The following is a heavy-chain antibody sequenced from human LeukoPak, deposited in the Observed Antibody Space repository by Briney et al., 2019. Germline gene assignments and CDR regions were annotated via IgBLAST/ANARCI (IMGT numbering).Heavy chain of an antibody. CDR1: GFTFSSYW. Sequence: TGGSLRLSCAASGFTFSSYWTHWDRQAPGKGLVWFSRTSSDGRSTGYADSVKGRSTISRNNAKNTLTLKRTSLRAEATAVSYCARYLLVGELFGYNWFDPWGQGNLVTVSS. J-gene: IGHJ5*02. CDR3: ARYLLVGELFGYNWFDP. CDR2: TSSDGRST. D-gene: IGHD3-10*01. V-gene: IGHV3-74*01.